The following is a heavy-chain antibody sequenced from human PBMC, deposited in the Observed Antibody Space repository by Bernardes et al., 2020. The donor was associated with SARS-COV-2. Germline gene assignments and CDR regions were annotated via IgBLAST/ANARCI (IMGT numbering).Heavy chain of an antibody. CDR2: INSDGGTT. J-gene: IGHJ4*02. V-gene: IGHV3-74*01. Sequence: GGSLSLSCAASGFTFGSYWMHWVSQAPGGGLVWVSRINSDGGTTTYADSVKGRFTISRDNAKNTLYLQMSSLRADDTAVYYCVRGPSDGHGRFEYWGQGTLVTVSS. CDR1: GFTFGSYW. CDR3: VRGPSDGHGRFEY.